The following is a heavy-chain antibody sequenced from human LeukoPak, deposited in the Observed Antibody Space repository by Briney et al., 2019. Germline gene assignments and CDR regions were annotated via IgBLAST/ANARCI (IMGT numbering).Heavy chain of an antibody. CDR2: ISSSSSYI. V-gene: IGHV3-21*01. CDR3: ASPQPRGRGMRN. D-gene: IGHD3-16*01. Sequence: KAGGSLRLSCAASGFTFSSYSMNWVRQAPGKGLEWVSSISSSSSYIYYADSVKGRFTISRDNAKNSLYLQMNSLRAEDTAVYYCASPQPRGRGMRNWGQGTLVTVSS. J-gene: IGHJ4*02. CDR1: GFTFSSYS.